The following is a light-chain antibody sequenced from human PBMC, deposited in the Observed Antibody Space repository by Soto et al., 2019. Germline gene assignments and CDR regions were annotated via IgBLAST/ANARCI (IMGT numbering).Light chain of an antibody. CDR1: QVISNY. CDR2: TSS. J-gene: IGKJ1*01. CDR3: QQYGSSPPGK. V-gene: IGKV1-27*01. Sequence: DIQMTHSPSSLSASVVDRVTITFLASQVISNYLSWYQQKPGKVPNLLIYTSSILQSGVPSRFSGSGSGTDSTLTISRLEPEDFAVHYCQQYGSSPPGKFGQGTKVDIK.